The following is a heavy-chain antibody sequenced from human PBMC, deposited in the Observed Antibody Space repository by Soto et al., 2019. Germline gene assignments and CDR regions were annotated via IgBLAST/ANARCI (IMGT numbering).Heavy chain of an antibody. D-gene: IGHD6-13*01. CDR1: GYTFTGYY. CDR2: INPNSGGT. J-gene: IGHJ5*02. CDR3: ARGLYSSSWLFDP. Sequence: ASVKVSCKASGYTFTGYYMHWVRQAPGQGLEWMGWINPNSGGTNYAQKFQGWVTMTRDTSISTAYMELSRLRSDDTAVYYCARGLYSSSWLFDPWGQGTLVTVSS. V-gene: IGHV1-2*04.